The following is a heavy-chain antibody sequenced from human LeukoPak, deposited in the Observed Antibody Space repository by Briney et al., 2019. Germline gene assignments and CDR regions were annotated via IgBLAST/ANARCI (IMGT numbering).Heavy chain of an antibody. D-gene: IGHD2-2*01. Sequence: ASVKVSCKVPGYTLTELSMHWVRQAPGKGLEWMGGFDPEDGETIYAQKFQGRVTMTEDTSTDTAYMELSSLRSEDTAVYYCATMQLGYCSSTSCYHWFDPWGQGTLVTVSS. CDR3: ATMQLGYCSSTSCYHWFDP. CDR2: FDPEDGET. V-gene: IGHV1-24*01. J-gene: IGHJ5*02. CDR1: GYTLTELS.